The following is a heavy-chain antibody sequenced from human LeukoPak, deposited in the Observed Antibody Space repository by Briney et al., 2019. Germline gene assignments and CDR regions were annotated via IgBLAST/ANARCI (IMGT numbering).Heavy chain of an antibody. V-gene: IGHV4-39*01. Sequence: SETLSLTCTVSGDSITSSAFYWGWIRQAPGKGLEWIGNIFHGGNTHYNPSLKSRVSISVDRSKNQVGLNLSAVTAADTALYYCAKKARQIPFGGVLGIAPFDIWGQGTLVTVS. CDR3: AKKARQIPFGGVLGIAPFDI. CDR2: IFHGGNT. CDR1: GDSITSSAFY. J-gene: IGHJ3*02. D-gene: IGHD3-16*02.